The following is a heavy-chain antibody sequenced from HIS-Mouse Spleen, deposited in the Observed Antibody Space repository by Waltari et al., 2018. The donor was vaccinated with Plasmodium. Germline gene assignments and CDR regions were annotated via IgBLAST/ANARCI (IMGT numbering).Heavy chain of an antibody. D-gene: IGHD1-26*01. J-gene: IGHJ4*02. CDR2: ISGYNGNP. V-gene: IGHV1-18*01. Sequence: QVQLVQSGAEGKRPGASVKVSCKASGYTFSSYGISWVRQAPGQGLEWMGWISGYNGNPNYAQKVQGRGTMTTDTSTSTAYMELRSLRSDDSAVYYCARLLPWVHGHFDYWGQGTLVTVSS. CDR3: ARLLPWVHGHFDY. CDR1: GYTFSSYG.